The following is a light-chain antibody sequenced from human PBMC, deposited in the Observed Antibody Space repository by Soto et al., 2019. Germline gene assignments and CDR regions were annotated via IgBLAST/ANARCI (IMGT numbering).Light chain of an antibody. J-gene: IGKJ3*01. CDR3: QQRNDWPPDIT. CDR1: QSVRHY. Sequence: EVVLTQSPATLSLSPGESATLSCRASQSVRHYLAWYQQKPGQAPRLLIYDASNRAAGIPARFTGSGSGTDFTLTTSSLEPEDFALYFCQQRNDWPPDITFGPGTKVDIK. V-gene: IGKV3-11*01. CDR2: DAS.